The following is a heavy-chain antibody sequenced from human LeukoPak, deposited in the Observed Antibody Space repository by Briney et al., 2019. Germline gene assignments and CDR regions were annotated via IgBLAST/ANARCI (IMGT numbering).Heavy chain of an antibody. CDR2: INPNSGGT. CDR3: ASLDIVVVPAAPGAFDI. Sequence: ASVKVSCKASGGTFSSYAISWVRQAPGQGLEWMGWINPNSGGTNYAQKFQGRVTMTRDTSISTAYMELSRLRSDDTAVYYCASLDIVVVPAAPGAFDIWGQGTMVTVSS. J-gene: IGHJ3*02. D-gene: IGHD2-2*01. V-gene: IGHV1-2*02. CDR1: GGTFSSYA.